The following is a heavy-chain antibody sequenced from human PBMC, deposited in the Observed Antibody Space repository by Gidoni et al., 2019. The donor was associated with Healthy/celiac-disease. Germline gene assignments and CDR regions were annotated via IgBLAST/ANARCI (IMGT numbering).Heavy chain of an antibody. D-gene: IGHD4-17*01. J-gene: IGHJ4*02. CDR3: ARGSMDDDYGGNTLGY. V-gene: IGHV4-59*01. CDR1: GGSISSYY. CDR2: IYYSGST. Sequence: QVQLQESGPGLVKPSETLSLTCTVSGGSISSYYWSWIRQPPGKGLEWIGYIYYSGSTNYNPSLKSRVTISVDTSKNQFSLKLSSVTAADTAVYYCARGSMDDDYGGNTLGYWGQGTLVTVSS.